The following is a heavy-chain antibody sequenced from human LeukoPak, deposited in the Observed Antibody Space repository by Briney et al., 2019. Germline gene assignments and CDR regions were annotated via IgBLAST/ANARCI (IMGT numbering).Heavy chain of an antibody. CDR1: GFAFSDYY. Sequence: GGSLRLSCAGSGFAFSDYYMTWIRQAPGRGLEVISYISGSGNSIVYADSVKGRFTISRDNATNPLYLQMNSLRDEDTAVYYCAREPRLAVYWGQGTLVTVSS. CDR2: ISGSGNSI. V-gene: IGHV3-11*01. D-gene: IGHD6-19*01. CDR3: AREPRLAVY. J-gene: IGHJ4*02.